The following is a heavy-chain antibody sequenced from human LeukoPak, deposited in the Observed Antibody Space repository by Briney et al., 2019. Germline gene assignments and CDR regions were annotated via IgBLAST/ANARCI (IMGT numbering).Heavy chain of an antibody. CDR2: INHSGST. CDR3: ARLPYYYGSGRVRSFDY. CDR1: GGSFSGYY. D-gene: IGHD3-10*01. Sequence: SETLSLTCAVYGGSFSGYYWSWIRQPPGKGLEWIGEINHSGSTNYNPSLKSRVTISVDTSKNQFSLKLSSVTAADTAVYYCARLPYYYGSGRVRSFDYWGQGTLVTVSS. J-gene: IGHJ4*02. V-gene: IGHV4-34*01.